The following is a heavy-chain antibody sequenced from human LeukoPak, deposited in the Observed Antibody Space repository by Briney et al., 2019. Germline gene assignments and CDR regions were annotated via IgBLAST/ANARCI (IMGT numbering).Heavy chain of an antibody. J-gene: IGHJ4*02. Sequence: SETLSLTCTVSGGSISTYYWSWIRQPPGKGLEWIGYICYTGSTNYNPSLKSRVTISVDTSKNQFSLKLSSVTAADTAVYYCARVGYSGYDYRGYFDYWGQGTLVTVSS. CDR1: GGSISTYY. CDR2: ICYTGST. D-gene: IGHD5-12*01. CDR3: ARVGYSGYDYRGYFDY. V-gene: IGHV4-59*12.